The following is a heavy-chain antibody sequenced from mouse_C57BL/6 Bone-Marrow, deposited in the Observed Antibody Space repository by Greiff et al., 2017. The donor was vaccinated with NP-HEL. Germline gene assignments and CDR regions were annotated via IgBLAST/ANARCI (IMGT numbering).Heavy chain of an antibody. D-gene: IGHD1-1*01. J-gene: IGHJ3*01. V-gene: IGHV5-9-1*02. CDR1: GFTFSSYA. CDR2: ISSGGDYI. CDR3: TRDTDITTVVGGAWFAY. Sequence: EVQLVESGEGLVKPGGSLKLSCAASGFTFSSYAMSWVRQTPEKRLEWVAYISSGGDYIYYADTVKGRFTISRDNARNTLYLQMSSLKSEDTAMYYCTRDTDITTVVGGAWFAYWGQGTLVTVSA.